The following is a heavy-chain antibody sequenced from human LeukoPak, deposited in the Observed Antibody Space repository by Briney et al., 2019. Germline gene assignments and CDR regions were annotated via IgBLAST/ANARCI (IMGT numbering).Heavy chain of an antibody. CDR3: AREVGYTSGWYGNWFDP. V-gene: IGHV3-7*01. Sequence: GGSLRLSCAASGFPFSSHWMSWVRQAPGKGLDWVANIKQDGSEKYYVDSVKGGFTISRDNAENSMYLQMNSLRAEDTAVYSGAREVGYTSGWYGNWFDPWGQGTLVTVSS. J-gene: IGHJ5*02. CDR2: IKQDGSEK. CDR1: GFPFSSHW. D-gene: IGHD6-19*01.